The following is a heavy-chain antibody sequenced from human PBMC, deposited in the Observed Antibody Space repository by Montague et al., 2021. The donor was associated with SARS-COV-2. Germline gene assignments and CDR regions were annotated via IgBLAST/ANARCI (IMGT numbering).Heavy chain of an antibody. Sequence: SETLSLTCTVSGGSISSSSYYWGWIRQPPGKGLEWIGSIYYSGSTYYNPSLKSRVTISVDTSKNQFSLKLSSVAAADTAVYYCARVSVEMATMGVYYCYGMDVWGQGTTVTVSS. CDR3: ARVSVEMATMGVYYCYGMDV. D-gene: IGHD5-24*01. V-gene: IGHV4-39*01. J-gene: IGHJ6*02. CDR2: IYYSGST. CDR1: GGSISSSSYY.